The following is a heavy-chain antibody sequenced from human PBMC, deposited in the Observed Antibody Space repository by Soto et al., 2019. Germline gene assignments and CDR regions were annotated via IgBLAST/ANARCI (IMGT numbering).Heavy chain of an antibody. D-gene: IGHD2-15*01. V-gene: IGHV3-23*01. CDR1: GFTFSTYA. CDR2: ITGSGATT. Sequence: GGSLRLSCAASGFTFSTYAMNWVRQAPRKGLEWVSTITGSGATTYYADSVKGRFTISRDNSENTLYLQMNSLRAEDTALYYFVKEKVAAAYVGTSPFDFWGQGIQVTVSS. J-gene: IGHJ4*02. CDR3: VKEKVAAAYVGTSPFDF.